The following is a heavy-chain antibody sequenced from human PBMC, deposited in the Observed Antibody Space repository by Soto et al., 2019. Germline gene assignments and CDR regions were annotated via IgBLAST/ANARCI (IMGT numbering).Heavy chain of an antibody. V-gene: IGHV4-59*01. CDR2: IYYSGST. CDR3: ARTATDAFDI. Sequence: SETLSLTCTVSGGSISSYYWSWIRQPPGKGLEWIGYIYYSGSTNYNPSLKSRVTISVDTSKNQFSLKLSSVTAADTAVYYCARTATDAFDIWGQGTMVTVSS. CDR1: GGSISSYY. J-gene: IGHJ3*02.